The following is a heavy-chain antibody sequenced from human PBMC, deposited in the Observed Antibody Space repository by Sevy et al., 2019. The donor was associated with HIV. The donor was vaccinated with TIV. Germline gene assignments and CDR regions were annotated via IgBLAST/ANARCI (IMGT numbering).Heavy chain of an antibody. CDR1: GGSISSDNF. CDR3: ARRHPHAIVARGGGMDV. V-gene: IGHV4-4*02. CDR2: IYHSGST. Sequence: SETPSLTCAVSGGSISSDNFWSWVRQPPGKGLEWIGDIYHSGSTNYSPSLGSRVTISVDTSKNQFSLKLSSVTAADTAVYYCARRHPHAIVARGGGMDVWGQGTTVTVSS. D-gene: IGHD5-12*01. J-gene: IGHJ6*02.